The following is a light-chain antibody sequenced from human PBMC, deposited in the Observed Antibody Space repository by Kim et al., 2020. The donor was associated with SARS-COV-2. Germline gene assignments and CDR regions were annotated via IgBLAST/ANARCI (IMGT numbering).Light chain of an antibody. Sequence: GGTVTLTSASSTGAVTSCYYPNWFQQQPGQAHRALIYSTSNKNSWTPARFSGSLLGGKAALTLSGVQPEDEAEYYCLLYYGGAQLVFGGGTQLTVL. V-gene: IGLV7-43*01. CDR2: STS. CDR3: LLYYGGAQLV. J-gene: IGLJ3*02. CDR1: TGAVTSCYY.